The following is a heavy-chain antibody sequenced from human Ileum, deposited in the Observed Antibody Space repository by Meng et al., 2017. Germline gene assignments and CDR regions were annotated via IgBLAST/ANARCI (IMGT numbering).Heavy chain of an antibody. CDR3: ARNGAYSADH. CDR1: GASISSGYW. CDR2: IHHGGDN. Sequence: QGQLREWGQGLVGPWGTRSLTCAVSGASISSGYWGRWVSQPPGKGLEWIGEIHHGGDNNYNPSLKSRVTISVDKSNNQYSLRLTSVTAADTAMYYCARNGAYSADHWGQGTLVTVSS. D-gene: IGHD2-15*01. V-gene: IGHV4-4*02. J-gene: IGHJ4*02.